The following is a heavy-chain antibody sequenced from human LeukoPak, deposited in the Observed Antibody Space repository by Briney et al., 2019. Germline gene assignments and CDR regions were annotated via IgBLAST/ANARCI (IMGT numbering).Heavy chain of an antibody. CDR3: AELGITMIGGV. CDR2: ISGSGGST. Sequence: GGSLRLSCAASGFTFSSYGMSWVRQAPGQGLEWVSAISGSGGSTYYADSVKGRFTISRDNSKNTLYLHVNSLRPEDTAVYYCAELGITMIGGVWGKGTTVTISS. CDR1: GFTFSSYG. D-gene: IGHD3-10*02. V-gene: IGHV3-23*01. J-gene: IGHJ6*04.